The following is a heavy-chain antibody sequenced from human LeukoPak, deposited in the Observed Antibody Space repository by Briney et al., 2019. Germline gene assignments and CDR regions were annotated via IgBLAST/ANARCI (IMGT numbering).Heavy chain of an antibody. CDR3: ARGSLFQTTTSPDGLDY. D-gene: IGHD2-21*01. V-gene: IGHV1-2*02. J-gene: IGHJ4*02. CDR1: GYTFTGYY. Sequence: ASVKVSCKASGYTFTGYYMHWVRQAPGQGLEWMGWINPNSGGTNYAQKFQGRVTMTRDTSISTAYMELSRLRSDDTAVYYCARGSLFQTTTSPDGLDYWGQGTLVTVSS. CDR2: INPNSGGT.